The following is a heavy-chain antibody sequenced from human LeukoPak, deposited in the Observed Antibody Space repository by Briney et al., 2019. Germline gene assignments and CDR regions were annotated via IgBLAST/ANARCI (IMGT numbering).Heavy chain of an antibody. CDR2: ISSSSGYT. V-gene: IGHV3-11*06. J-gene: IGHJ4*02. CDR3: ARVDEGRNGVTVGY. D-gene: IGHD2-8*01. Sequence: GGSLRLSCAASGFMYSDYYMTWVRQAPGKGLEWVSYISSSSGYTNYADSVKGRFTISRDNAKNSLYLQMNSLRAEDTAVYYCARVDEGRNGVTVGYWGQGTLVTVSS. CDR1: GFMYSDYY.